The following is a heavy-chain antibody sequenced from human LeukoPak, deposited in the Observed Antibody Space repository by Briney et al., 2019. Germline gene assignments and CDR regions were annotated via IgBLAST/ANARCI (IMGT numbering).Heavy chain of an antibody. J-gene: IGHJ6*03. CDR2: ISAYNGNT. Sequence: SVKVSCKASGCTFTSYGISLVRQAPGQGLDWMGWISAYNGNTNYAQKLEGRVTMTTDTSTSTAYMELRSLYSDDTAENDCARGSLYYYYMDPWGKGTTVTVSS. CDR1: GCTFTSYG. CDR3: ARGSLYYYYMDP. V-gene: IGHV1-18*01.